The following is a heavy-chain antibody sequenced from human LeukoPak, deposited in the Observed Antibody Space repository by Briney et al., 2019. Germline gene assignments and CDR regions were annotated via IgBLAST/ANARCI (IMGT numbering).Heavy chain of an antibody. CDR1: GFTFSKAW. D-gene: IGHD2-15*01. CDR2: IKSKTDGETT. Sequence: GGSLRLSCAASGFTFSKAWMSWVRQAPGKGLEWVGRIKSKTDGETTAYAAPVKGRFTISRDDSQDTLYLHMNSLRAEDTAIYYCAKDCSGGSCYPAGVSDIWGLGTMVTVSS. CDR3: AKDCSGGSCYPAGVSDI. V-gene: IGHV3-15*01. J-gene: IGHJ3*02.